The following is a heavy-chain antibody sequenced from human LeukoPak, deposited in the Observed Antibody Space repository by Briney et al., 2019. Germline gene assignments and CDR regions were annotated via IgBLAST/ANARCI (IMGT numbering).Heavy chain of an antibody. CDR2: ISSSNHAI. V-gene: IGHV3-48*02. CDR1: GFIFSRYS. J-gene: IGHJ4*02. D-gene: IGHD3-22*01. Sequence: LVGSLRLSCAASGFIFSRYSMSWGRQAPEEGLGYLSYISSSNHAIYYADSVKGRFTISRDNAKNSLFLQMNSLRDEDTAVYYCARGYYSLGYFDYWGQGALVTVSS. CDR3: ARGYYSLGYFDY.